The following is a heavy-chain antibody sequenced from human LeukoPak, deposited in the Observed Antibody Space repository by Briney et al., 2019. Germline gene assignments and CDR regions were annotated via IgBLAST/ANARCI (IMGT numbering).Heavy chain of an antibody. CDR1: GGSISSSSYY. V-gene: IGHV4-39*01. Sequence: SETLSLTCAVAGGSISSSSYYWGWIRQPPGKGLECIGSIYYSGSTYYNPSLKSRVTISVDTSKNQFSLKLSSVTAADTAVYYCARGKSITMVRGVIISPYYYYMDVWGKGTTVTISS. CDR3: ARGKSITMVRGVIISPYYYYMDV. CDR2: IYYSGST. D-gene: IGHD3-10*01. J-gene: IGHJ6*03.